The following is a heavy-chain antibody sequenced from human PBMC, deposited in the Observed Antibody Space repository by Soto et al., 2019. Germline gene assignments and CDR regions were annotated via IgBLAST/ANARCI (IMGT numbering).Heavy chain of an antibody. CDR3: ARDSLSTVDYGDYEDTPSIK. CDR2: ISSSSSYI. V-gene: IGHV3-21*01. Sequence: GGSLRLSCAASGFTFSSYSMNWVRQAPGKGLEWVSSISSSSSYIYYADSVKGRFTISRDNAKNSLYLQMNSLRAEDTAVYYCARDSLSTVDYGDYEDTPSIKWGQGTLVTVSS. CDR1: GFTFSSYS. D-gene: IGHD4-17*01. J-gene: IGHJ4*02.